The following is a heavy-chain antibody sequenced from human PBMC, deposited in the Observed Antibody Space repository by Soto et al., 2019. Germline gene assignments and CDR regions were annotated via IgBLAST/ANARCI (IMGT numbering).Heavy chain of an antibody. Sequence: SETLSLTCAVYGGSFSGYYWSWIRQPPGKGLEWIGEINHSGSTNYNPSLKSRVTISVDTSKNQFSLKLGSVTAADTAVYYCARGGATKNPRNFDYWGQGTLVTVSS. D-gene: IGHD5-12*01. CDR2: INHSGST. CDR1: GGSFSGYY. J-gene: IGHJ4*02. V-gene: IGHV4-34*01. CDR3: ARGGATKNPRNFDY.